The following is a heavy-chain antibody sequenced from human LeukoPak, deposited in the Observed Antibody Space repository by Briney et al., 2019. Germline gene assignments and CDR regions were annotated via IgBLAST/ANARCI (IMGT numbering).Heavy chain of an antibody. CDR3: AREKAHYDFWSGSPERYYYFDY. CDR2: IYYSGST. V-gene: IGHV4-31*03. CDR1: GGSISSGGYY. D-gene: IGHD3-3*01. J-gene: IGHJ4*02. Sequence: PSETLSLTCTVSGGSISSGGYYWSWIRQHPGKGLEWIGYIYYSGSTYYNPSLKSRVTISVDTSKNQFSLKLSSVTAADMAVYYCAREKAHYDFWSGSPERYYYFDYWGQGTLVTVSS.